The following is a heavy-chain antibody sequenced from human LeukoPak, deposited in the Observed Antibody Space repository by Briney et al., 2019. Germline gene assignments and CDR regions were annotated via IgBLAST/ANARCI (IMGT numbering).Heavy chain of an antibody. CDR2: IAAGGST. CDR3: AAHASGNAFWDY. J-gene: IGHJ4*02. Sequence: GGSLRLSCVASGFTFSSYAMSWVRQAPGKGLEWVSVIAAGGSTYYADSVKGRFTISRDNSKNTLNMEMNSLRAEDTAIYYCAAHASGNAFWDYWGQGTLVTVSS. D-gene: IGHD1-26*01. V-gene: IGHV3-23*01. CDR1: GFTFSSYA.